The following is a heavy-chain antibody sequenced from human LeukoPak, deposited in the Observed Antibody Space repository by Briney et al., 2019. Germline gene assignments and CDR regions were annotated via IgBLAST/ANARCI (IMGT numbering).Heavy chain of an antibody. CDR3: ARDRVGDYFDY. CDR2: IYTSGTP. J-gene: IGHJ4*02. V-gene: IGHV4-61*02. Sequence: SETLSLTCTVSGGSISSGNYYWTWIRHPAGKGLEWVGRIYTSGTPNYNPSLKGRVTIPMDTSKNQFSLKLSSVTAADTAVYYCARDRVGDYFDYWGQGTLVTVSS. D-gene: IGHD3-16*01. CDR1: GGSISSGNYY.